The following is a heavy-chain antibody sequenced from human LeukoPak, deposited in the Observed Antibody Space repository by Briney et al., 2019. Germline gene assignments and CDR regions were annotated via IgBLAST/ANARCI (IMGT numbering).Heavy chain of an antibody. CDR1: GYTFTSYD. J-gene: IGHJ4*02. CDR3: AIVATIGGRGDY. D-gene: IGHD5-12*01. Sequence: ASVKVSCKASGYTFTSYDINWVRQATGQGLEWMGWMNPNSGNTGYAQKFQGSVTMTRNTSISTAYMELSSLRSEDTAVYYCAIVATIGGRGDYWGQGTLVTVSS. CDR2: MNPNSGNT. V-gene: IGHV1-8*01.